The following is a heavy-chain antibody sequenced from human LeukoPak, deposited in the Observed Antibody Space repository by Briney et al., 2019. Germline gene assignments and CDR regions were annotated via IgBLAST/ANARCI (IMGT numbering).Heavy chain of an antibody. D-gene: IGHD2-2*01. CDR3: ARGPSGVVVPAALYYFDY. CDR2: INHSGST. Sequence: KPSETLSLTCAVYGGSFSGYYWSWIRQPPGKGLEWIGEINHSGSTNYNPSLKSRVTISVDTSKNQFSLKLSSVTAADTAVYYCARGPSGVVVPAALYYFDYWGQGTLVTVSS. V-gene: IGHV4-34*01. J-gene: IGHJ4*02. CDR1: GGSFSGYY.